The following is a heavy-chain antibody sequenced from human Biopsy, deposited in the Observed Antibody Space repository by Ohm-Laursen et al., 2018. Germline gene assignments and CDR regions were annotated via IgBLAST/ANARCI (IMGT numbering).Heavy chain of an antibody. CDR1: GYSISTAYY. CDR2: IYHIGST. J-gene: IGHJ4*02. Sequence: TLSLTWSVSGYSISTAYYWAWIRQPPGKGLEWIASIYHIGSTNYNPPHKSRVSISVNTSKNQFSLMLTSVTAADTAVYYCARVGRAAPFDSWGQGTLVTVSS. V-gene: IGHV4-38-2*02. D-gene: IGHD6-13*01. CDR3: ARVGRAAPFDS.